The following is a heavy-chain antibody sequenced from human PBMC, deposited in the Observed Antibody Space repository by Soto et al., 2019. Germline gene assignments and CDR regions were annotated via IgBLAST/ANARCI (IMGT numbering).Heavy chain of an antibody. V-gene: IGHV3-33*01. Sequence: QVQLVESGGGVVQPGRSLRLSCAASGFTFSSYGMHWVRPAPGKGLEWVAVIWYDGSNKYYADSVKGRFTISRDNSKNTLYLQMNSLRAEDTAVYYCARDRGYVAAVYYFDDWGQGTLVTVSS. CDR3: ARDRGYVAAVYYFDD. D-gene: IGHD2-15*01. CDR1: GFTFSSYG. CDR2: IWYDGSNK. J-gene: IGHJ4*02.